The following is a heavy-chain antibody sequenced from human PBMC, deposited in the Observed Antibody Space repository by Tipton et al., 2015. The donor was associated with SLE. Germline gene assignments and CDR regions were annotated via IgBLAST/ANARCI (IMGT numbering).Heavy chain of an antibody. V-gene: IGHV4-59*11. D-gene: IGHD6-6*01. CDR2: IYYSGDT. CDR3: AGDDRSSSNYYYGMDV. J-gene: IGHJ6*02. CDR1: GGSINNPY. Sequence: TLSLTCTVSGGSINNPYWTWIRQPPGKGLEWIGFIYYSGDTNSNPSLKSRVTISLDTSKNQISLKLNSVTAADTAAYYCAGDDRSSSNYYYGMDVWGQGTTVTVSS.